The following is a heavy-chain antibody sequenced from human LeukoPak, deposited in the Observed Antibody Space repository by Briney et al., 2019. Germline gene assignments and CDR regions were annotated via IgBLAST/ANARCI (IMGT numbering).Heavy chain of an antibody. D-gene: IGHD3-16*01. CDR2: IYYSGST. CDR1: GGSISSYY. V-gene: IGHV4-59*01. CDR3: ARDSEGDGNFDY. J-gene: IGHJ4*02. Sequence: SETLSLTCTVSGGSISSYYWSWIRQPPGKGLEWIGYIYYSGSTNYNPPLKSRVTISVDTSKNQFSLKLSSVTAADTAVYYCARDSEGDGNFDYWGQGTLVTVSS.